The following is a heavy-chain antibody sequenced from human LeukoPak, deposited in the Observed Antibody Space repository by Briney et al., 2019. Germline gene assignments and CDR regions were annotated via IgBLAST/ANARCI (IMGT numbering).Heavy chain of an antibody. D-gene: IGHD2/OR15-2a*01. CDR1: GFTFSNSA. CDR3: AVDVIYESD. CDR2: IVVGSGNT. J-gene: IGHJ4*02. V-gene: IGHV1-58*01. Sequence: TSVKVSCKASGFTFSNSAVQWVRQARGQRLEWIGWIVVGSGNTNYAQKFQERVTITRDMSTSTAYMELSGLRSEDTAVYYCAVDVIYESDWGQGTLVTVSS.